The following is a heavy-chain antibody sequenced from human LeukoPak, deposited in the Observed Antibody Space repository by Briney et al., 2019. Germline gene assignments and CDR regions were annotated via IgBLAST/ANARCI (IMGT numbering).Heavy chain of an antibody. CDR2: ISAYNGNT. Sequence: ASVKVSCKASGYTFTGYYIHWVRQAPGQGLEWMGWISAYNGNTNYAQKLQGRVTMTTDTSTSTAYMELRSLRSDDTAVYYCARVGPGYYDYVWGSCDYWGQGTLVTVSS. CDR3: ARVGPGYYDYVWGSCDY. J-gene: IGHJ4*02. V-gene: IGHV1-18*04. CDR1: GYTFTGYY. D-gene: IGHD3-16*01.